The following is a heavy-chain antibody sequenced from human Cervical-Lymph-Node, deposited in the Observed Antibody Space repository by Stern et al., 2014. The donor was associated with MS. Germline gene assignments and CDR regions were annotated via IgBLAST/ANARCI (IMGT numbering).Heavy chain of an antibody. V-gene: IGHV1-18*01. D-gene: IGHD1-26*01. Sequence: VQLVQSGAEVKKPGASVKVSCNASGYTFTSYGISWVRQAPGPGLEWMGWISTHNGNTDYAQKLQCRVTMTTDTSTSTAYMELRSLRSDDTAVYYCARGLLDSENAFDIWGQGTMVTVSS. CDR2: ISTHNGNT. J-gene: IGHJ3*02. CDR3: ARGLLDSENAFDI. CDR1: GYTFTSYG.